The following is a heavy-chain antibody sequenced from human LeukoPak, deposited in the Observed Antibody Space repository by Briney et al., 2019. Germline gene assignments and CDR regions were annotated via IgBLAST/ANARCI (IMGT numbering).Heavy chain of an antibody. CDR1: GFTFSSYA. Sequence: PGGSLRLSCAASGFTFSSYAMSWVRQAPGKGLEWVSAISGSGGSTYYADSVKGRFTISRDNSKNTLYLQMNSLRAEDTAVYYCAKDRGYCSSTSCPRDAFDIWGQGTMVTVSS. CDR3: AKDRGYCSSTSCPRDAFDI. J-gene: IGHJ3*02. CDR2: ISGSGGST. V-gene: IGHV3-23*01. D-gene: IGHD2-2*01.